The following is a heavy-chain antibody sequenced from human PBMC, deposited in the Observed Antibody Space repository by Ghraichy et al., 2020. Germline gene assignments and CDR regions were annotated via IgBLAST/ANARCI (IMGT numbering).Heavy chain of an antibody. J-gene: IGHJ6*02. V-gene: IGHV4-4*02. CDR2: IYHSGST. D-gene: IGHD5-18*01. CDR3: ARVVYSYGYGLSGYYYGMDV. Sequence: SETLSLTCAVSGGSISSSNWWSWVRQSPGKGLEWIGEIYHSGSTNYNPSLKSRVTISVDKSKNQFSLKLSAVTAADTAVYYCARVVYSYGYGLSGYYYGMDVWGQGTTVTVSS. CDR1: GGSISSSNW.